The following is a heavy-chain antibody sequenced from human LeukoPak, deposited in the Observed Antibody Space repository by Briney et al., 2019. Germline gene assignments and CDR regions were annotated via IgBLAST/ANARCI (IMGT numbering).Heavy chain of an antibody. D-gene: IGHD2-2*01. J-gene: IGHJ6*02. CDR2: IIPIFGTA. V-gene: IGHV1-69*13. CDR3: AKEKGIYCSSIDCSPGMDV. Sequence: ASVKVSCKASGGTFSSYAISWVRQAPGQGLEWMGGIIPIFGTANYAQKFQGRVTITADESTSTAYMELSSLRAEDTAVYYCAKEKGIYCSSIDCSPGMDVWGQGTTVTVSS. CDR1: GGTFSSYA.